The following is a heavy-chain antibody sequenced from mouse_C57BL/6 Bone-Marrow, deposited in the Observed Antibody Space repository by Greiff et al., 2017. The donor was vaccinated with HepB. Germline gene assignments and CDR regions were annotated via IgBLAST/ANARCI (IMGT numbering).Heavy chain of an antibody. J-gene: IGHJ1*03. CDR2: IDPSDSET. Sequence: VQLQHPGAELVRPGSSVKLSCKASGYTFTSYWMHWVKQRPIQGLEWIGNIDPSDSETHYNQKFKDKATLTVDKSSSTAYMQLSSLTSEDSAVYYCALITTVVATDWYFDVWGTGTTVTVSS. CDR1: GYTFTSYW. V-gene: IGHV1-52*01. CDR3: ALITTVVATDWYFDV. D-gene: IGHD1-1*01.